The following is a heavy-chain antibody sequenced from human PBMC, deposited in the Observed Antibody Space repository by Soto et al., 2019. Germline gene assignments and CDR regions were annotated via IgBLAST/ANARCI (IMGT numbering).Heavy chain of an antibody. D-gene: IGHD1-7*01. Sequence: SETLSLTCTVSGGSISSGGYYWSWIRQHPGKGLEWIGYIYYSGSTYYNPSLKSRVTISVDTSKNQFSLKLSSVTAADTAVYYCERSGTTLNWFDPWGQGTLVTVSS. CDR2: IYYSGST. J-gene: IGHJ5*02. CDR3: ERSGTTLNWFDP. V-gene: IGHV4-31*03. CDR1: GGSISSGGYY.